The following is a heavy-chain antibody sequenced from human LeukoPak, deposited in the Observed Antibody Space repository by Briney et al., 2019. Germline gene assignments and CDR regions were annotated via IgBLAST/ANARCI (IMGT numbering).Heavy chain of an antibody. CDR3: ARDGPTAYFDY. V-gene: IGHV3-7*01. CDR1: GFTFSSYW. Sequence: GGSLRLSCAASGFTFSSYWMSWVRQAPGKGLEWVANIKQDGSEKYYVDSVKGRFSISRDNTKNSVYLQMNSLRADDTAMYYCARDGPTAYFDYWGQGTPVTVSS. CDR2: IKQDGSEK. J-gene: IGHJ4*02. D-gene: IGHD5-18*01.